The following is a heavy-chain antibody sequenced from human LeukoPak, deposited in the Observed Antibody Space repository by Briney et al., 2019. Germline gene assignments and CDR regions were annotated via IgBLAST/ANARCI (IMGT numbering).Heavy chain of an antibody. CDR1: GFTFSSYG. Sequence: TGGSLRLSCAASGFTFSSYGMHWVRQAPGKGLEWVAFIRYDGSNKYYADSVKGRFTISRDNSKNTLYLQMNSLRAEDTAVYYCAKDYRRVVPAAMLPYFDYWGQGTLVTVSS. J-gene: IGHJ4*02. V-gene: IGHV3-30*02. CDR3: AKDYRRVVPAAMLPYFDY. D-gene: IGHD2-2*01. CDR2: IRYDGSNK.